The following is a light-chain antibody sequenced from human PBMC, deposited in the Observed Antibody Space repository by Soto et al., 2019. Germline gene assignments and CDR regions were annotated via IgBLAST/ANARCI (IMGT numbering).Light chain of an antibody. J-gene: IGLJ1*01. Sequence: QSVLTQPRSVSGSPGQSVTIYCTGTSSDVGGYNYVSWYPQHPGKAPKLMIYDVSKRPSSVPDRSSGAKSGNTPSLNISGLQAEDEADYYCCSYAGSYTRNDIGTGSKVTGL. CDR3: CSYAGSYTRND. V-gene: IGLV2-11*01. CDR1: SSDVGGYNY. CDR2: DVS.